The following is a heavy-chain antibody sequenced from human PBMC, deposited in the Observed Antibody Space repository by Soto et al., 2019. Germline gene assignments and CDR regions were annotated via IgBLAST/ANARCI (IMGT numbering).Heavy chain of an antibody. D-gene: IGHD1-7*01. CDR1: GGSISNYH. V-gene: IGHV4-4*07. CDR2: IYASGST. J-gene: IGHJ4*02. Sequence: SETLSLTCSVSGGSISNYHWSWSRHPAGKGLDWSWRIYASGSTKYNPSLKCHVSLSIDTTKNQFFLKLSPVSAAASAVYFCARESGDSWDYEASWGQGTPVTVSS. CDR3: ARESGDSWDYEAS.